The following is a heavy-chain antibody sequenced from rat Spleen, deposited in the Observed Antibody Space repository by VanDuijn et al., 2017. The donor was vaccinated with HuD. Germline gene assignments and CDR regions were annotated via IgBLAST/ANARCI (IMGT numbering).Heavy chain of an antibody. Sequence: QVQLKESGPGLVQPSQTLSLTCTVSGFSLISNSEHWVRQPPGKGLEWMGGIWGDGSTNYNSALKSRLSISRDTSKSQVFLKMNSLQTEDTAIYFCTRGGYSGCFDYWGQGVMVTVSS. CDR3: TRGGYSGCFDY. J-gene: IGHJ2*01. D-gene: IGHD1-1*01. CDR1: GFSLISNS. CDR2: IWGDGST. V-gene: IGHV2-1*01.